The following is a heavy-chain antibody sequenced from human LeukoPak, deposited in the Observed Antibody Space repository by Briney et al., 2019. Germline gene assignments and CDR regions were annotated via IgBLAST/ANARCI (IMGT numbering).Heavy chain of an antibody. CDR1: GGTFSSYA. CDR3: ARGPLYYYDSSGTGAFDI. CDR2: IIPIFGTA. D-gene: IGHD3-22*01. Sequence: VASVKVSCKASGGTFSSYAISWVRQAPGQGLEWMGGIIPIFGTANYAQKFQGRVTITADESTSTAYMELSSLRSEDTAVYYCARGPLYYYDSSGTGAFDIWGQGTMVTVSS. V-gene: IGHV1-69*13. J-gene: IGHJ3*02.